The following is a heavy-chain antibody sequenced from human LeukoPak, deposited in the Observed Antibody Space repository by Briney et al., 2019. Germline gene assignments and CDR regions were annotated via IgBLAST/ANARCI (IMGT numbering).Heavy chain of an antibody. CDR3: ARGPVTTSGNCFDP. CDR2: IYNSGNT. CDR1: GGSISSYY. V-gene: IGHV4-59*08. D-gene: IGHD4-17*01. J-gene: IGHJ5*02. Sequence: SETLSLTCTVSGGSISSYYWSWVRQPPGKGLEWIGYIYNSGNTNYNPSLKSRVTISVDTSTNQFSLRLSSVTAADTAEYYCARGPVTTSGNCFDPWGQGTLVTVSS.